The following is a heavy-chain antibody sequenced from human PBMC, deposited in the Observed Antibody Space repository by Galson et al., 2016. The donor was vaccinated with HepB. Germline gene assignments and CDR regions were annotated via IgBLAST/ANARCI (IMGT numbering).Heavy chain of an antibody. V-gene: IGHV3-48*03. J-gene: IGHJ4*02. CDR2: ISYSGRSK. Sequence: SLRLSCAASGFTLSTSEMSWVRQAPGKGLEWVSYISYSGRSKYYADSVQGRFTIFRDTAKNSVYLHMNSLRAEDTAIYYCARDRSADQQHQGTFEYWGQGTLVTVSS. CDR3: ARDRSADQQHQGTFEY. D-gene: IGHD2-15*01. CDR1: GFTLSTSE.